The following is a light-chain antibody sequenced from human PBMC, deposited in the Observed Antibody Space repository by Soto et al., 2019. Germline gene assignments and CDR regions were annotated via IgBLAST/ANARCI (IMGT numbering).Light chain of an antibody. CDR1: SSDVGGYNY. J-gene: IGLJ3*02. V-gene: IGLV2-14*01. CDR3: ISYTSSATLV. CDR2: EVR. Sequence: QSALTQPASVSGSPGQSITISCTGTSSDVGGYNYVSWYQQHPGKVSKLMIYEVRNRPSGVSIRFSGSKSGNTASLTISGLQAEDEADYYCISYTSSATLVFGGGTKVTVL.